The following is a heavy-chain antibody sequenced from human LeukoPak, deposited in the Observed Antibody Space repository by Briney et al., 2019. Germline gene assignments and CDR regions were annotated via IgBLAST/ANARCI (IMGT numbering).Heavy chain of an antibody. J-gene: IGHJ4*02. CDR2: INPSGGST. D-gene: IGHD1-14*01. CDR3: ARDGAGIPVDY. V-gene: IGHV1-46*01. Sequence: GASVKVSCKASGYTFTSYYMHWVRQAPGQGLEWMGIINPSGGSTSYAQKFQGRVTMTRNTSTSVVYMELSSLRSDDTAVYYCARDGAGIPVDYWGQGTLVTVSS. CDR1: GYTFTSYY.